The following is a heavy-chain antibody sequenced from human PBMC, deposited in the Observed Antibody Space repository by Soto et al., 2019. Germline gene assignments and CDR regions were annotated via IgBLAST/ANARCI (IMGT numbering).Heavy chain of an antibody. V-gene: IGHV3-9*01. J-gene: IGHJ6*03. CDR2: INWNSRSI. Sequence: EVQLVASGGGLVQPGRSLRLSCAASGFTFDDYAIHWVRQAPGKGLEWVSGINWNSRSIGYADSVKGRFTISRDNAKNSLYLQMNSLRVEDTALYYCAKDHYDILTGPMDVWGKGTTVTVSS. D-gene: IGHD3-9*01. CDR3: AKDHYDILTGPMDV. CDR1: GFTFDDYA.